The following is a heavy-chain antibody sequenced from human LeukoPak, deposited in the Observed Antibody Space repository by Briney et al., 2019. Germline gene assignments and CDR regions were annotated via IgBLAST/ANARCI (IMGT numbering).Heavy chain of an antibody. Sequence: SETLSLTCTVSGGSISSYYWSWIRQPPGKGLEWIGYIYHSGSTYYNPSLKSRVTISVDRSKNQFSLKLSSVTAADTAVYYCARDYIDGDYVHSFDYWGQGTLVTVSS. J-gene: IGHJ4*02. CDR3: ARDYIDGDYVHSFDY. CDR2: IYHSGST. CDR1: GGSISSYY. D-gene: IGHD4-17*01. V-gene: IGHV4-59*12.